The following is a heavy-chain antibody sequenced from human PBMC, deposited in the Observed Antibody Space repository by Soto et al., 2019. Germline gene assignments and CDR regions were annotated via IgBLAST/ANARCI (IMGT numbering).Heavy chain of an antibody. CDR2: VSGYNGDT. V-gene: IGHV1-18*01. Sequence: GASVKVSCKASGYTFTNYGIIWVRQAPGQGLEWMGWVSGYNGDTNYAQKLQGRVTMTTDTSTSTAYMELRSLRSDDTAMYYCARAPGGTYWAFDYWGQGALVTVSS. J-gene: IGHJ4*02. D-gene: IGHD1-26*01. CDR1: GYTFTNYG. CDR3: ARAPGGTYWAFDY.